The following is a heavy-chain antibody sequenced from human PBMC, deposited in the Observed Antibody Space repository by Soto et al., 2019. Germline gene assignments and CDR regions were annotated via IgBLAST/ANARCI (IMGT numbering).Heavy chain of an antibody. CDR2: MNPNSGNT. D-gene: IGHD2-15*01. CDR1: GYTFTSYD. CDR3: AVVVVVSAAFDI. V-gene: IGHV1-8*01. J-gene: IGHJ3*02. Sequence: EASVKVSCKASGYTFTSYDINWVRQATGQGLEWMGWMNPNSGNTGYAQKFQGRVTMTRNTSISTAYMELSSLRSEDTAVYYCAVVVVVSAAFDIWGQGTMVTVSS.